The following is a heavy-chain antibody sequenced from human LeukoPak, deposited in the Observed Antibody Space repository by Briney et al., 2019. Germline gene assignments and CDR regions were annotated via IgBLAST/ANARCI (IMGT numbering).Heavy chain of an antibody. Sequence: ASVKVSCKASGYTFTGYYLHWVRQAPGQGPEWMGWINPNTGATMYSQKFQGRVTMTRDTSVSTGYLELRSLRSDDSAVYYCARDRVGSGWPRPYYFEIWGQGTLVTVSS. CDR3: ARDRVGSGWPRPYYFEI. D-gene: IGHD6-19*01. V-gene: IGHV1-2*02. J-gene: IGHJ4*02. CDR2: INPNTGAT. CDR1: GYTFTGYY.